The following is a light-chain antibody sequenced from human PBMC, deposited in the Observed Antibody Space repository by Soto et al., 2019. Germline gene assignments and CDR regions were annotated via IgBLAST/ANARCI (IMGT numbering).Light chain of an antibody. Sequence: QTVVTQEPSLTVSPGGTVTLTCASSTGAVTSGYYPNWFQQKPGQPPRALIYSTSYKHSWTPARFSGSLLGGKAVLTLSGVQPEDEAEYSCLLFYGGAQLGVFGGGTKLTVL. CDR2: STS. V-gene: IGLV7-43*01. CDR1: TGAVTSGYY. CDR3: LLFYGGAQLGV. J-gene: IGLJ2*01.